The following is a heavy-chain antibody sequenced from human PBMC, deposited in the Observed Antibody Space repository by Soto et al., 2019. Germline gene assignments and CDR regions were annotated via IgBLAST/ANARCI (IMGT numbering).Heavy chain of an antibody. J-gene: IGHJ4*02. CDR2: ISSSGDLL. CDR3: ATWAIAVGGEGF. D-gene: IGHD2-21*01. CDR1: GFTVSDYS. Sequence: GGSLRLSCTASGFTVSDYSVNWVRQAPGKGPEWISYISSSGDLLLYADSVKGRFTIARDIAKNSLYLQMDSLRDEDSAVYYCATWAIAVGGEGFWGRGTLVTVSS. V-gene: IGHV3-48*02.